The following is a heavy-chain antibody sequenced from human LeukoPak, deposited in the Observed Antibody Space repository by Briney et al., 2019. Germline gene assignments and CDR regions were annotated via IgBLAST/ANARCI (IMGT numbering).Heavy chain of an antibody. CDR1: GYSFTSYW. CDR2: IYPADSDT. V-gene: IGHV5-51*01. CDR3: ARLPVGYYASGTRYYYGMDV. D-gene: IGHD3-10*01. Sequence: GESLKISCKGSGYSFTSYWIGWMRQMPGKGLEWMGIIYPADSDTRYSPSFQGQVTMSADRSISTAYLQWSSLKASDTGRYYCARLPVGYYASGTRYYYGMDVWGQGTTVTVSS. J-gene: IGHJ6*02.